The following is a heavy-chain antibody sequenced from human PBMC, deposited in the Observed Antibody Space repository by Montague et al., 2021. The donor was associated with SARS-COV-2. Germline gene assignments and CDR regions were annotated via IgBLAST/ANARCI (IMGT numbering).Heavy chain of an antibody. J-gene: IGHJ3*02. CDR1: RGSFSNYY. V-gene: IGHV4-34*01. CDR3: ARGRPVQGSFRHFDSISSGALDI. Sequence: SGTLSLTCAVSRGSFSNYYWTWIRQSPGKGLEWIGEINQGGAPNYTPSLKSRVTISLDTSKKQISLKLNSVTVADTAVFFCARGRPVQGSFRHFDSISSGALDIWGQGSLVIVSS. D-gene: IGHD3-9*01. CDR2: INQGGAP.